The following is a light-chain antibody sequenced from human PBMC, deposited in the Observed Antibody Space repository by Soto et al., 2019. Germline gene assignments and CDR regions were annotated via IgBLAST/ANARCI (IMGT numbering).Light chain of an antibody. Sequence: QAVVTQPPSASGTPGQRVTISCSGSSSNIGSNYVYWYQQVPGTAPKLLIYSDYQRPSGVPDRFSGSKSGTSASLAISGLRSEDETDYYCAAWDDSLSGVVFGGGTKLTVL. J-gene: IGLJ2*01. V-gene: IGLV1-47*02. CDR1: SSNIGSNY. CDR3: AAWDDSLSGVV. CDR2: SDY.